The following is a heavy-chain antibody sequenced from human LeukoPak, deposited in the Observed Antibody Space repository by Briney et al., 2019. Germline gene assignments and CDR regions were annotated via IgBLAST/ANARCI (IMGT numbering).Heavy chain of an antibody. Sequence: SETLSRTCTVSGGSISSYYWSWLRQPPGKGLEWIGYIYYSGSTNYNPSLKSRVTISVDTSKNQFSLKLSSVTAADTAVYYCARIGHEDYYFDYWGQGTLVTVSS. CDR2: IYYSGST. V-gene: IGHV4-59*01. J-gene: IGHJ4*02. CDR3: ARIGHEDYYFDY. CDR1: GGSISSYY.